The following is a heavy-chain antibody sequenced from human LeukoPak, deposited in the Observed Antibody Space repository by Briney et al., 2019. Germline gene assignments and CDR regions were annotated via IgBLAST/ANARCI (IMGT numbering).Heavy chain of an antibody. Sequence: ASVKVSCKASGYTFTGYYMHWVRQAPGQGLEWMGWINPNSGGTNYAQKFQGRVTMTRDTSISTAYMELSRLRSDDTAVYYCARDRIYCSSTSCYGWFDPWGQGTLVTVSS. D-gene: IGHD2-2*01. CDR1: GYTFTGYY. CDR3: ARDRIYCSSTSCYGWFDP. CDR2: INPNSGGT. J-gene: IGHJ5*02. V-gene: IGHV1-2*02.